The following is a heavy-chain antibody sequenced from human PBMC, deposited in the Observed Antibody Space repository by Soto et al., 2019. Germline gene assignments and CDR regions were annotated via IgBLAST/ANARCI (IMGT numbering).Heavy chain of an antibody. CDR3: ARDLWGYCGTDCYPLDV. D-gene: IGHD2-21*02. CDR2: IYYSGST. V-gene: IGHV4-39*07. J-gene: IGHJ6*02. Sequence: PSETLSLTCTVSGGSISSSSYCWGWIRQPPGKGLEWIGSIYYSGSTYYNPSLKSRVTISVDTSKNQFSLKLNAVTAADTAVYYCARDLWGYCGTDCYPLDVWGQGTTVTVSS. CDR1: GGSISSSSYC.